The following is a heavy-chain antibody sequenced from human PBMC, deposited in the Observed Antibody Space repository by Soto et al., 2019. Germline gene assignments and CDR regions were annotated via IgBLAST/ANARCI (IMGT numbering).Heavy chain of an antibody. D-gene: IGHD3-22*01. J-gene: IGHJ4*02. CDR2: ISYDGSNK. V-gene: IGHV3-30-3*01. Sequence: SLVLSCGAAEVTFGDYSMRLVRKAPGKGLEWVAVISYDGSNKYYADSVKGRFTISRDNSKNTLYLQMNSLRAEDTAVYYCARDPRHGRYYDSSCSVVWGQGPLVNSPQ. CDR3: ARDPRHGRYYDSSCSVV. CDR1: EVTFGDYS.